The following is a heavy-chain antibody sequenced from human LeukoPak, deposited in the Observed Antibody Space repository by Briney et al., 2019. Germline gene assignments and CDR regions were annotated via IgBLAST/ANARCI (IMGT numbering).Heavy chain of an antibody. CDR3: ARLAIDNWFDP. J-gene: IGHJ5*02. Sequence: SETLSLTCTVSGGSISSGSYYWSWIRQPAGKGLEWNGRIYTSGSTNYNPSLKSRVTISVDTSKNQFSLKLSSVTAADTAVYYCARLAIDNWFDPWGQGTLVTVSS. V-gene: IGHV4-61*02. CDR2: IYTSGST. CDR1: GGSISSGSYY.